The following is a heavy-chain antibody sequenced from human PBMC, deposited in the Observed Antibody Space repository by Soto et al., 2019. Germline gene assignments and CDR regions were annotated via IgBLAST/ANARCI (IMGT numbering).Heavy chain of an antibody. CDR1: GFTFSSYG. CDR3: AKGRQTFPSRRGNAFDI. CDR2: ISYDGSNK. V-gene: IGHV3-30*18. J-gene: IGHJ3*02. D-gene: IGHD3-16*01. Sequence: QVQLVESGGGVVQPGRSLRLSCAASGFTFSSYGMHWVRQAPGKGLEWVAVISYDGSNKYYADSVKGRFIISRDNSKKTLYLQMNSLRAEDTAVYYCAKGRQTFPSRRGNAFDIWGQGTLVTVSS.